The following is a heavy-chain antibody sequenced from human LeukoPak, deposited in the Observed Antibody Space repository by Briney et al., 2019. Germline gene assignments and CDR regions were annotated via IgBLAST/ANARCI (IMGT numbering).Heavy chain of an antibody. D-gene: IGHD6-19*01. Sequence: GESLKISCKGSGYSFNTYWIGWVRQMPGKGLEWMGIIYPGDSDTKYSPSFQGQVTISADKSISTAYLQWSSLKASDTAMYYCARNWKSDSSGWYSNYYYYMDVWGKGTTVTVSS. J-gene: IGHJ6*03. CDR1: GYSFNTYW. CDR3: ARNWKSDSSGWYSNYYYYMDV. CDR2: IYPGDSDT. V-gene: IGHV5-51*01.